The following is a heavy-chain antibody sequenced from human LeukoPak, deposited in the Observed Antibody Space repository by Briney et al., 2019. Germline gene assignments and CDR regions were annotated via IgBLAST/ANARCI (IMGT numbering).Heavy chain of an antibody. CDR3: AREIRLLWFGESEFRNAFDI. CDR1: GGSFSGYY. Sequence: SETLSLTCAVYGGSFSGYYWSWIRQPPGKGLEWIGEINHSGSTNYNPSLKSRVTISVDTSKNQFSLKLSSVTAADTAVYYCAREIRLLWFGESEFRNAFDIWGQGTMVTVSS. V-gene: IGHV4-34*01. D-gene: IGHD3-10*01. CDR2: INHSGST. J-gene: IGHJ3*02.